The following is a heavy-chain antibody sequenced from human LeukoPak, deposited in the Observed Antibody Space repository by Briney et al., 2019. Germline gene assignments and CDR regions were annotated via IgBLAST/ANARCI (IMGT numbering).Heavy chain of an antibody. CDR1: GFTFSSYA. D-gene: IGHD3-3*01. J-gene: IGHJ6*03. CDR2: ISGSGGST. Sequence: GGSLRLSCAASGFTFSSYAMSWVRQAPGKGLEWVSAISGSGGSTYYADSVKGRFTISRDNSKNTLYLQMNSLRAEDTAVYYCAKGNYDFWSGYSGYMDVWGKGTTVTVSS. CDR3: AKGNYDFWSGYSGYMDV. V-gene: IGHV3-23*01.